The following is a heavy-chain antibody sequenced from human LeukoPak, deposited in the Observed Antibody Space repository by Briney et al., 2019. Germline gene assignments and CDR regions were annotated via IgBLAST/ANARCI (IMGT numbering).Heavy chain of an antibody. CDR1: GFTFSSYA. D-gene: IGHD5-18*01. CDR2: ISGSGGST. V-gene: IGHV3-23*01. CDR3: AMVDTAMVTWDYYYYYGMDV. J-gene: IGHJ6*02. Sequence: PGASLRLSCAASGFTFSSYAMSWVRQAPGKGLEWVSAISGSGGSTYYADSVKGRFTISRDNSKNTLYPQMNSLRAEDTAVYYCAMVDTAMVTWDYYYYYGMDVWGQGTTVTVSS.